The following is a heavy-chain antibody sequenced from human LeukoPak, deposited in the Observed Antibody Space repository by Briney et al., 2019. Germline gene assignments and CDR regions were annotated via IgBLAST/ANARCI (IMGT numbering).Heavy chain of an antibody. Sequence: SETLSLTCTVSGGAISSYYWSWIRQPPGKRLEGRGDIYYSGSTNDNPSLKSRATISVDTSKNQFSLKLSSVPAAATAVYYCARQYDTCAFDIWGQGTMVTVSS. D-gene: IGHD2-8*01. J-gene: IGHJ3*02. CDR3: ARQYDTCAFDI. CDR2: IYYSGST. CDR1: GGAISSYY. V-gene: IGHV4-59*01.